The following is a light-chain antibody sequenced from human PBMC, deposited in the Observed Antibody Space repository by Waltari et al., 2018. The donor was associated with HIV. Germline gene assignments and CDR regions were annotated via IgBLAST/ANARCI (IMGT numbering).Light chain of an antibody. CDR2: GNT. Sequence: QSVLTQPPSVSGAPGQRVTIPCTGSSSNIGAGYDVHWYQQLPGTAPKVRIYGNTTRPSGVPDRFSGSKSGTSASLAITGLQAEDEADYYCQSYDSSLSGFVVFGGGTKVTVL. CDR1: SSNIGAGYD. CDR3: QSYDSSLSGFVV. J-gene: IGLJ2*01. V-gene: IGLV1-40*01.